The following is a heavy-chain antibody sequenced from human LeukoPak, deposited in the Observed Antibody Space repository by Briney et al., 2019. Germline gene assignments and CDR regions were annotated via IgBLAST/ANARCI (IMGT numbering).Heavy chain of an antibody. Sequence: PGGSLRLSCAASEFTFSTYAMTWVRQAPGRGLEWVSSIRGSGANTYYAGFVQGRFTISRDNSKNTLYLQMNSLRAEDTAVYYCAKDHYYGSGSYYYWGQGTLVTVSS. D-gene: IGHD3-10*01. J-gene: IGHJ4*02. CDR2: IRGSGANT. CDR1: EFTFSTYA. V-gene: IGHV3-23*01. CDR3: AKDHYYGSGSYYY.